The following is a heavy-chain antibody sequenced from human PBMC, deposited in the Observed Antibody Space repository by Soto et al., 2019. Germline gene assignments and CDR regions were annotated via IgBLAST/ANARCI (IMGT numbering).Heavy chain of an antibody. CDR2: IYHSGST. Sequence: QVQLQESGPGLVKPSGTLSLTCAVSGGSISSSNWWSWVRQPPGKGLEWIGEIYHSGSTNYNPSLKSRVTISLDKSTNQFSLKLSSVIAADTAVYYCARVSGSYYYGMDVWGQGTTVTVSS. CDR3: ARVSGSYYYGMDV. J-gene: IGHJ6*02. CDR1: GGSISSSNW. D-gene: IGHD1-26*01. V-gene: IGHV4-4*02.